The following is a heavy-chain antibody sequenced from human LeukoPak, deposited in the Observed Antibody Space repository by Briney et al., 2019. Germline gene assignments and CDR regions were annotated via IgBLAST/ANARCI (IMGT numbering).Heavy chain of an antibody. Sequence: GGSLRLSCAISVFSFHTHAMRWVRQAPGKGLEWVSTISGNGAQTFSAGSVKGRFTISRDNSRTTLYLQMNNLRAEDTALYYCAKDFGYSYGWVDYWGQGILVTVSS. CDR1: VFSFHTHA. V-gene: IGHV3-23*01. J-gene: IGHJ4*02. CDR3: AKDFGYSYGWVDY. CDR2: ISGNGAQT. D-gene: IGHD5-18*01.